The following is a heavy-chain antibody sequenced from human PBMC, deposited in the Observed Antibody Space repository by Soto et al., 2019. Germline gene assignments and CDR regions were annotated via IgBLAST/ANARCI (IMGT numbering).Heavy chain of an antibody. V-gene: IGHV3-48*02. Sequence: EVQLVESGGGLVQPGGSLRLSCAASGFTFSSYSMNWVRQAPGKGLEWVSYISSSSSTIYYADSVKGRFTISRDNAKNSLYLQMNSLRDEDTAVYYCASRDGSSGPYYYGMDVWGQGTTVTVSS. CDR2: ISSSSSTI. J-gene: IGHJ6*02. CDR1: GFTFSSYS. CDR3: ASRDGSSGPYYYGMDV. D-gene: IGHD3-22*01.